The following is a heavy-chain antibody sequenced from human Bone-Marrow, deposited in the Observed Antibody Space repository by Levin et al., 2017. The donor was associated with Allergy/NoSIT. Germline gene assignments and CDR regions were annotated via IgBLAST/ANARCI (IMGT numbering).Heavy chain of an antibody. CDR1: GFTFSSYG. CDR2: IWYDGSDK. CDR3: AKAVAGTRTPHL. V-gene: IGHV3-33*06. J-gene: IGHJ4*02. Sequence: GESLKISCAASGFTFSSYGMHWVRQAPGKGLEWVAVIWYDGSDKYYVDSVKGRFTISRDNSKKTLYLQMNSLRAEDTAVYYCAKAVAGTRTPHLWGQGTLVTVSS. D-gene: IGHD6-19*01.